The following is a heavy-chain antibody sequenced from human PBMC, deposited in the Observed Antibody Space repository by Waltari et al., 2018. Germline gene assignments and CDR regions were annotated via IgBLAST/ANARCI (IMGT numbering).Heavy chain of an antibody. CDR3: ATVGLVVVAAPFDY. CDR1: GYTFTSHD. J-gene: IGHJ4*02. Sequence: QVQLVQSGAEVKKPRASVKVSCKASGYTFTSHDLNWVRQATGQGLGWMGWMNPNSGNTGYAQKFQGRVTMTRNTSISTAYMELSSLRSEDTAVYYCATVGLVVVAAPFDYWGQGTLVTVSS. CDR2: MNPNSGNT. D-gene: IGHD2-15*01. V-gene: IGHV1-8*01.